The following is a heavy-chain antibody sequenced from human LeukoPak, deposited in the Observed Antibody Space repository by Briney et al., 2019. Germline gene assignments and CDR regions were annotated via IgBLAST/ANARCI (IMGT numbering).Heavy chain of an antibody. CDR2: IKSKTDGGTT. D-gene: IGHD3-3*01. Sequence: GGSLRLSCAAPGFTFSNAWMNWVRQAPEKGLEWVGRIKSKTDGGTTDYAAPVKGRFTISRDDSKNTLYLQMNSLKAEDTAVYYRTRITIFGVVIEYWGQGTLVTVSS. J-gene: IGHJ4*02. CDR3: TRITIFGVVIEY. V-gene: IGHV3-15*07. CDR1: GFTFSNAW.